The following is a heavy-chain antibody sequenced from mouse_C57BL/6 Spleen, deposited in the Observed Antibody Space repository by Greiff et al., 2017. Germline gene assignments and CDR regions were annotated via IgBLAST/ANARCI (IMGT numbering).Heavy chain of an antibody. V-gene: IGHV1-82*01. Sequence: VQLVESGPELVKPGASVKISCKASGYAFSSSWMNWVKQRPGKGLEWIGRIYPGDGDTNYNGKFKGKATLTADKSSSTAYMQLSSLTSEDSAVYFCASYYGSSYVAWFAYWGQGTLVTVSA. D-gene: IGHD1-1*01. CDR1: GYAFSSSW. CDR2: IYPGDGDT. J-gene: IGHJ3*01. CDR3: ASYYGSSYVAWFAY.